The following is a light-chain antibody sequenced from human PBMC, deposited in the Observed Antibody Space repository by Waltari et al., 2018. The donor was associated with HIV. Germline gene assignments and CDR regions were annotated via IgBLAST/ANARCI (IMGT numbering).Light chain of an antibody. J-gene: IGLJ3*02. CDR2: DVS. Sequence: QSALTQPASVSGSPGQSITISCTAPSSDVGGYNYVPWYQQHPGKAPKLMIYDVSNLPSGVSNRFSGSKSGNTASLTISGLQAEDEADYYCSSYTSSSTPWVFGGGTKLTVL. CDR3: SSYTSSSTPWV. V-gene: IGLV2-14*01. CDR1: SSDVGGYNY.